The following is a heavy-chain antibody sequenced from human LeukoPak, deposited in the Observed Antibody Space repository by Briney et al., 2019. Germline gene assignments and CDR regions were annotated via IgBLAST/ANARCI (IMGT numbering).Heavy chain of an antibody. V-gene: IGHV3-30*03. CDR2: ISYDGSNK. D-gene: IGHD2-15*01. CDR1: GFTFSSYG. Sequence: GGSLRLSCAASGFTFSSYGMHWVRQAPGKGLEWVAVISYDGSNKYYADSVKGRFTISRDNSKNTLYLQMNSLRAEDTAVYYCARDRVCSGGSCYSSGLVDYWGQGTLVTVSS. J-gene: IGHJ4*02. CDR3: ARDRVCSGGSCYSSGLVDY.